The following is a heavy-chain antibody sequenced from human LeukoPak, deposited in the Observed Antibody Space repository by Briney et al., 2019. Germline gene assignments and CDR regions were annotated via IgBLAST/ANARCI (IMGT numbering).Heavy chain of an antibody. V-gene: IGHV3-48*03. CDR3: ARGIEDSRAQPVSQWFDP. CDR2: ISSSGSTI. CDR1: GFTFSSYE. J-gene: IGHJ5*02. D-gene: IGHD3/OR15-3a*01. Sequence: GGPLRLSCAASGFTFSSYEMNWVRQAPGKGLEWVSYISSSGSTIYYADSVKGRFTISRDNAKNSLYLQMNSLRAEDTAVYYCARGIEDSRAQPVSQWFDPWGQGTLVTVSS.